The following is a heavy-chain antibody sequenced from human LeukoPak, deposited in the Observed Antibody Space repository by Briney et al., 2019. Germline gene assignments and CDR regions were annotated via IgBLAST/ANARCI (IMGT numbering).Heavy chain of an antibody. CDR3: ARESGATYYYYYMDI. V-gene: IGHV1-2*02. Sequence: ASVKVSCKASGYSITGYYIHWVRQAPGQGLEWMGWINPNSGGTNYAQKFQGRVTMTRDTSISTAYMELSRLRSDDTAVYYCARESGATYYYYYMDIWGKGTTVTVSS. D-gene: IGHD1-26*01. J-gene: IGHJ6*03. CDR2: INPNSGGT. CDR1: GYSITGYY.